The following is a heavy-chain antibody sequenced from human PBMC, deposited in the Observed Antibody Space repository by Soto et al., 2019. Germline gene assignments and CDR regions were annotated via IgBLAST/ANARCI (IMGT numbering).Heavy chain of an antibody. V-gene: IGHV3-48*02. CDR2: ISSSSSTI. Sequence: DVQLVESGGGLVQPGGSLRLSCAASGFTFRSYNMNWVRQAPGKGLDWLSYISSSSSTIYYADSVKGRFTISRDNAKNSLYLQMNSLRDDDTAMYYCAGGGTIAVTTIGDYWGQGTLVTASS. D-gene: IGHD5-12*01. CDR3: AGGGTIAVTTIGDY. J-gene: IGHJ4*01. CDR1: GFTFRSYN.